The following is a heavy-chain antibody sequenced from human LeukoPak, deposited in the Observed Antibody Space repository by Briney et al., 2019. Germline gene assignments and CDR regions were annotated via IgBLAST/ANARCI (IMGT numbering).Heavy chain of an antibody. CDR1: GYTFTSYG. CDR3: ARVGGCSDGGCYSGVYYYHYMDV. Sequence: ASVKVSCKASGYTFTSYGFSWVRQAPGQGLEWMGWISAYNGNTNYVQKLQGRVTMTTDTSTRTACMELRSLRSDDTAVYYCARVGGCSDGGCYSGVYYYHYMDVWGKGTTVTVSS. J-gene: IGHJ6*03. CDR2: ISAYNGNT. V-gene: IGHV1-18*01. D-gene: IGHD2-15*01.